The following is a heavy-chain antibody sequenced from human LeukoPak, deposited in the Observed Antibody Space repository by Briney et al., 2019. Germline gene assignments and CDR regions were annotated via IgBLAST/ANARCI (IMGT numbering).Heavy chain of an antibody. J-gene: IGHJ4*02. V-gene: IGHV4-4*07. CDR3: AREAVDYGSGSHDY. D-gene: IGHD3-10*01. CDR2: VHSSGST. Sequence: SETLSLTCTVSGASIGSFYWSWIRQPAGKGLEWIGRVHSSGSTNYIPSIKSRVTMSVDTSKNQFSLKLNSVTAADTAMCYCAREAVDYGSGSHDYWGQGTLVTVSS. CDR1: GASIGSFY.